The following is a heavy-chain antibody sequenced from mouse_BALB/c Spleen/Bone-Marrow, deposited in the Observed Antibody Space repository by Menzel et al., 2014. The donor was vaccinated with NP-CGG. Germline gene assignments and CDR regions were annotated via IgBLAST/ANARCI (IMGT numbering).Heavy chain of an antibody. Sequence: EVKLVESGGGLVQPGGSLKLSCAASGFTFSSYIMSWVRQTPDKRLEWVAYISNGGDNTYYPDTVKGRFIISRDNAKNTLRLQMSSLKSEDTAMYYCVRHRYDGYYFDYWSQGTTLTVSS. J-gene: IGHJ2*01. D-gene: IGHD2-14*01. CDR1: GFTFSSYI. CDR2: ISNGGDNT. V-gene: IGHV5-12-2*01. CDR3: VRHRYDGYYFDY.